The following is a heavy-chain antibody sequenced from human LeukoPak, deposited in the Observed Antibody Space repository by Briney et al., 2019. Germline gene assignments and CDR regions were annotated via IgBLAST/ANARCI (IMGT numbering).Heavy chain of an antibody. CDR3: ARISDRVDAFDI. V-gene: IGHV4-59*01. CDR1: GGSISSYY. Sequence: PSETLSLTCTVSGGSISSYYWSWIRQPPGKGLEWIGYIYYSGSTNYNPSLKSRVTISVDTSKNQFSLKLSSVTAADTAVYYCARISDRVDAFDIWGQGTMVTVSS. CDR2: IYYSGST. J-gene: IGHJ3*02. D-gene: IGHD3-22*01.